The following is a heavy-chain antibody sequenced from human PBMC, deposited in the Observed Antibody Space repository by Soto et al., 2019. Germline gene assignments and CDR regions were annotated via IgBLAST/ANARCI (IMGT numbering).Heavy chain of an antibody. Sequence: GGSLRLSCAASGFTFSTYAMSWVRQAPGKGLEWVSAISGPGGSTYSADSVKGRFTISRDNSKNTLFLQVNSLRAEDTALYYCAKGTSKYNWNYFDYWGQTTLVTVSS. CDR1: GFTFSTYA. D-gene: IGHD1-20*01. J-gene: IGHJ4*02. CDR3: AKGTSKYNWNYFDY. CDR2: ISGPGGST. V-gene: IGHV3-23*01.